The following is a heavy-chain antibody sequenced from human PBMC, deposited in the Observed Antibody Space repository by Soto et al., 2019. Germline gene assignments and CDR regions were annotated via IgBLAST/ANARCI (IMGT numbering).Heavy chain of an antibody. CDR2: IYYSGST. Sequence: LSLTCTVSGGSISSSSYYLGWIRQPPGKGLEWIGSIYYSGSTYYNPSLKSRVTISVDTSKNQFSLKLSSVTDADTAVYYCARQQVDTAMVISYYYYGLDVWGQGTTVTVSS. J-gene: IGHJ6*02. V-gene: IGHV4-39*01. CDR3: ARQQVDTAMVISYYYYGLDV. CDR1: GGSISSSSYY. D-gene: IGHD5-18*01.